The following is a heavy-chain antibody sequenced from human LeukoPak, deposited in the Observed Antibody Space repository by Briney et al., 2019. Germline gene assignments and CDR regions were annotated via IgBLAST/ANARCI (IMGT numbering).Heavy chain of an antibody. CDR2: IKQDGSEK. Sequence: PGGSLRLSCAASGFTFSSYWMSWVRQAPGKGLEWVANIKQDGSEKYYVDSVKGRFTISRDNAKNSLYLQMNSLRAEDTAVYYCARHRTAAGNAVYMDVWGKGNTVTVSS. D-gene: IGHD6-13*01. CDR1: GFTFSSYW. V-gene: IGHV3-7*01. J-gene: IGHJ6*03. CDR3: ARHRTAAGNAVYMDV.